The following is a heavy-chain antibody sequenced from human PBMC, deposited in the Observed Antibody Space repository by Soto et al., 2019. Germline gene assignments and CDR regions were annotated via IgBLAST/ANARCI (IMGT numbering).Heavy chain of an antibody. CDR1: GGSISSSSYY. D-gene: IGHD6-13*01. J-gene: IGHJ4*02. CDR3: ARQYSSSCYYHY. CDR2: IYYSGST. V-gene: IGHV4-39*01. Sequence: QLQLQESGPGLVKPSETLSLTCTVSGGSISSSSYYWGWIRQPPGKGLEWIGSIYYSGSTYYNPSLKSRVTISVDTSKNQFSLKLSSVTAADTPAYYCARQYSSSCYYHYWGQGTLVTVSS.